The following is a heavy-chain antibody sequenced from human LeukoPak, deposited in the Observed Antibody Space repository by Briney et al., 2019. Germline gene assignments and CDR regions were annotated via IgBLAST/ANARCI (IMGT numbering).Heavy chain of an antibody. D-gene: IGHD3-22*01. CDR3: ARGYYDSSGYAHPDAFDI. CDR2: INPSGGST. CDR1: GYTFTSYG. J-gene: IGHJ3*02. V-gene: IGHV1-46*01. Sequence: ASVKVSCKASGYTFTSYGISWVRQAPGQGLEWMGIINPSGGSTSYAQKFQGRVTMTRDMSTSTVYMELSSLRSEDTAVYYCARGYYDSSGYAHPDAFDIWGQGTMVTVSS.